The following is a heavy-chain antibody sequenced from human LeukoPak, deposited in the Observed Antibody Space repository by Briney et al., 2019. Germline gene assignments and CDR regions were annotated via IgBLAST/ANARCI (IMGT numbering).Heavy chain of an antibody. J-gene: IGHJ4*02. CDR2: INHSGST. D-gene: IGHD2-8*01. V-gene: IGHV4-34*01. Sequence: PSETLSLTCAVYGGSFSGYYWSWIRQPPGKGLEWIGEINHSGSTSYNPSLKSRGTMSVDTSKNQFSLKVSSVTAADTAMYYCARHQVLSYFDYGGQGTLVTVSS. CDR1: GGSFSGYY. CDR3: ARHQVLSYFDY.